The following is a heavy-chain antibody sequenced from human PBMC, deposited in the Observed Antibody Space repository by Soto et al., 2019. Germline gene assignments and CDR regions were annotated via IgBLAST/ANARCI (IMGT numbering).Heavy chain of an antibody. CDR3: ARGRLSVINNWFDP. J-gene: IGHJ5*02. D-gene: IGHD2-21*01. Sequence: SVKVSCKASGGTFSSYAISWVRQAPGQGLEWMGGIIPIFGTANYAQKFQGRVTITADESTSTAYMELSSLRSEDTAVYYCARGRLSVINNWFDPWGQGTLVTVSS. CDR2: IIPIFGTA. V-gene: IGHV1-69*13. CDR1: GGTFSSYA.